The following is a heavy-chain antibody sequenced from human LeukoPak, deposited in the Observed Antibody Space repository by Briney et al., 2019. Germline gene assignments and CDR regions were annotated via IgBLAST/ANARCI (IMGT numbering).Heavy chain of an antibody. J-gene: IGHJ4*02. V-gene: IGHV1-69*04. CDR2: IIPILGIA. CDR1: GGTFSSYA. CDR3: ASGYYGSGSYLFDY. Sequence: SVKVSFKASGGTFSSYAISWVRPAPGQGLEWMGRIIPILGIANYAQKFQGRVTITADKSTSTAYMELSSLRSEDMAVYYCASGYYGSGSYLFDYWGQGTLVTVSS. D-gene: IGHD3-10*01.